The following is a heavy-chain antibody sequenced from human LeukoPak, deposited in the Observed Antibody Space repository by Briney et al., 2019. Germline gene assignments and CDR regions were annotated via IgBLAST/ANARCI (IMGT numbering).Heavy chain of an antibody. CDR2: INHSGST. D-gene: IGHD3-3*01. V-gene: IGHV4-34*01. CDR3: ASTQRSGYGDPSEYMLRDAFDI. Sequence: SETLSLTCAVYGGSFSGYYWSWIRQPPGKGLEWIGEINHSGSTNYNPSLKGRVTISVDTSKNQFSLKLSSVTAADTAVYYCASTQRSGYGDPSEYMLRDAFDIWGQGTMVTVSS. CDR1: GGSFSGYY. J-gene: IGHJ3*02.